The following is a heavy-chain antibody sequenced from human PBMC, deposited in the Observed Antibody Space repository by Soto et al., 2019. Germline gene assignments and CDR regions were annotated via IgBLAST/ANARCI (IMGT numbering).Heavy chain of an antibody. J-gene: IGHJ4*02. V-gene: IGHV1-69*12. Sequence: QVQLVQSGAEVKKPESSVKVSCKAPGGTFSTYAISWVRQAPGQGLEWMGGIIPMFGTANYAQRFQDRVTITADESTNTVYIELCSLRSEVTAAYFCARGIQLWLRRIDNGYSGWGQGTLVTVSS. CDR3: ARGIQLWLRRIDNGYSG. CDR1: GGTFSTYA. CDR2: IIPMFGTA. D-gene: IGHD5-18*01.